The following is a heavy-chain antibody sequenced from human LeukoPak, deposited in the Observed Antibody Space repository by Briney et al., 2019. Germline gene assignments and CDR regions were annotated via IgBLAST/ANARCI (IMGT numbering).Heavy chain of an antibody. CDR1: GFTFSSYA. Sequence: GASLRLSCAASGFTFSSYAMSWVRQAPGKGLEWVSVISGSGGSTYYADSVKGRFTISRDNPKNTLYLQMHSLRAEDTAVYYCARYCSSTSCLAAAYYYGMDVWGQGTTVTVSS. CDR3: ARYCSSTSCLAAAYYYGMDV. V-gene: IGHV3-23*01. CDR2: ISGSGGST. D-gene: IGHD2-2*01. J-gene: IGHJ6*02.